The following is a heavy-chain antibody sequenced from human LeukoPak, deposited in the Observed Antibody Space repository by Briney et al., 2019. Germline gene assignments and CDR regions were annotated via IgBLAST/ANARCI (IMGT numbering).Heavy chain of an antibody. Sequence: ASVKVSCKASGYTFTGQYMHWVRQAPGQGLEWMGWINPNSGATDYAQKFQGRVALTGDTSINTVYMELNSLRYDDTAVYYCARDRRVRGTTTRWFDPWGQGTLVTVSS. J-gene: IGHJ5*02. CDR1: GYTFTGQY. V-gene: IGHV1-2*02. CDR3: ARDRRVRGTTTRWFDP. CDR2: INPNSGAT. D-gene: IGHD3-10*01.